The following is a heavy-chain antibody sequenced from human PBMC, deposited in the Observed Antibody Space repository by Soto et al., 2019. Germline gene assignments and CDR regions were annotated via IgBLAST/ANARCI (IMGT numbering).Heavy chain of an antibody. Sequence: PGGSLRLSCSASGFTFSRSDLHWVRQAPGKGLEWVCRVRSKIHNYATSFADSVRGRFTISRNDSDNTVSLEMSGLKSEDTALYYCSRHEEGRRMAFYGMDXWGQGTTVTVS. CDR1: GFTFSRSD. J-gene: IGHJ6*02. CDR2: VRSKIHNYAT. CDR3: SRHEEGRRMAFYGMDX. D-gene: IGHD2-8*01. V-gene: IGHV3-73*01.